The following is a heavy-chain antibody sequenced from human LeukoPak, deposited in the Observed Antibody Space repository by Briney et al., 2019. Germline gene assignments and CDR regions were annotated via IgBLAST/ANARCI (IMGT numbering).Heavy chain of an antibody. J-gene: IGHJ3*02. V-gene: IGHV3-23*01. CDR2: ISSSGISS. CDR3: AKVRGGYAFDI. Sequence: GGSLRLSCAASGFTFSSYAMSWVRQAPGKGLEWVSAISSSGISSYYADSVKGRFTISRDNSKNTLYLQMSSLRAGDTAVVYCAKVRGGYAFDIWGQGTMVTVSS. D-gene: IGHD3-16*01. CDR1: GFTFSSYA.